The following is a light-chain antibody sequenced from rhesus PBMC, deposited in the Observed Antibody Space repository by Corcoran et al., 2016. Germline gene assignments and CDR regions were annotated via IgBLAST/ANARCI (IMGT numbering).Light chain of an antibody. CDR3: LQYNSNPLT. CDR2: AAS. Sequence: DIQMTQSPSSLSASVGDRVTITCRASQGISTYLNWYHQKPGKAPKRLIYAASSLESGVPSRFSGSGSGTDFTLAISSLQPEDFATDYCLQYNSNPLTFGGGTKVEIK. J-gene: IGKJ4*01. CDR1: QGISTY. V-gene: IGKV1-43*01.